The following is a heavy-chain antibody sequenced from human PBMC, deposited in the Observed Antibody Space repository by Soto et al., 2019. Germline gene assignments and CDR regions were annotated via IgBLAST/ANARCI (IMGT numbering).Heavy chain of an antibody. CDR3: ARGVSVARTLRWFDP. V-gene: IGHV4-4*07. Sequence: SETLSLTCTVSGASISTYYWSWLRQPAGKGLEWIGRPHTSANTNYSPSLQSRVTMSLDTSKNQFSLKLRFVTAADTAVYYCARGVSVARTLRWFDPWGQGTLVTLSS. CDR2: PHTSANT. D-gene: IGHD6-19*01. CDR1: GASISTYY. J-gene: IGHJ5*02.